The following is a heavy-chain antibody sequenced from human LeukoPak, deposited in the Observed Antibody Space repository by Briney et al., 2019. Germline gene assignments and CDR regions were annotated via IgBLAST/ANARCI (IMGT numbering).Heavy chain of an antibody. CDR3: TRGYDYVWGSYRYRAFDI. CDR1: GFTFGDYA. D-gene: IGHD3-16*02. CDR2: IGSKAYGGTT. Sequence: GGSLRLSCTASGFTFGDYAMSWVRQAPGKGLEWVGFIGSKAYGGTTEYAASVKGRFTISRDDSKSIAYLQMNSLKTEDTAVYYCTRGYDYVWGSYRYRAFDIWGQGTMVTVSS. J-gene: IGHJ3*02. V-gene: IGHV3-49*04.